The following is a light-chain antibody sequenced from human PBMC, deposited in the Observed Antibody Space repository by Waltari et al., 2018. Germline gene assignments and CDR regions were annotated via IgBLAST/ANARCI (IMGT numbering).Light chain of an antibody. J-gene: IGLJ2*01. CDR2: DVT. Sequence: QSALTQPPSASGSPGQSVTISCTGTSSDIGGYNCVSWYQQHPGKAPKLMIYDVTKRPAGVPVGFSGYKSGNTAYLTVSGLQAEDEADYYCISYAGTNTMVFGGGTKLTVL. V-gene: IGLV2-8*01. CDR3: ISYAGTNTMV. CDR1: SSDIGGYNC.